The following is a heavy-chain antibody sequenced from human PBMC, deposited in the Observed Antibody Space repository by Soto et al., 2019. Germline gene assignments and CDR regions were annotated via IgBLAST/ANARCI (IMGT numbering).Heavy chain of an antibody. J-gene: IGHJ6*02. CDR1: GYSFTSYW. CDR2: IDPSDSYT. V-gene: IGHV5-10-1*01. CDR3: AIPLAAAKNYYYGMDV. Sequence: PGESLKISCKGSGYSFTSYWISWVRQMPGKGLEWMGRIDPSDSYTNYSPSFQGHVTISADKSISTAYLQWSSLKASDTAMYYCAIPLAAAKNYYYGMDVWGQGTTVTVSS. D-gene: IGHD6-13*01.